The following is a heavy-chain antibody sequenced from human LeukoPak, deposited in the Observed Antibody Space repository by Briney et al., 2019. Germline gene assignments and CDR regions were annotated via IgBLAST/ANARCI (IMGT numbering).Heavy chain of an antibody. Sequence: ASVKVSCRASGYTFTSYGISWVRQAPGQGLEWMGWISAYNGNTNYAQKLQGRVTMTTDTSTNTAYMELRSLRSDDTAVYYCARVELSLLYFDYWGQGTLVTVSS. D-gene: IGHD1-7*01. CDR2: ISAYNGNT. J-gene: IGHJ4*02. CDR3: ARVELSLLYFDY. CDR1: GYTFTSYG. V-gene: IGHV1-18*01.